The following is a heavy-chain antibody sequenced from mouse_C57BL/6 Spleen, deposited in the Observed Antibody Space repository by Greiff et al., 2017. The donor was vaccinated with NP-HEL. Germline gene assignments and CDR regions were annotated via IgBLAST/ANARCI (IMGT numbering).Heavy chain of an antibody. CDR1: GYTFTSYG. J-gene: IGHJ2*01. V-gene: IGHV1-81*01. CDR2: IYPRSGNT. Sequence: VQLVESGAELARPGASVKLSCKASGYTFTSYGISWVKQRTGQGLEWIGEIYPRSGNTYYNEKFKGKATLTADKSSSPAYMELRSLTSEGAAVYFCAREGMVTTGYYFDYWGQGTTLTVSS. CDR3: AREGMVTTGYYFDY. D-gene: IGHD2-2*01.